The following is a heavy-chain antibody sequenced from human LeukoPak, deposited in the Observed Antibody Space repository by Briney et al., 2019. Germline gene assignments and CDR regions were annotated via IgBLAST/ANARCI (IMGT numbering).Heavy chain of an antibody. V-gene: IGHV4-39*07. Sequence: PSETLSLTCTVSGDSISSNSYYWGWIRQPPGKRLEWIGSAFYSGATFYNPSLKSRVTISVDTSKNQFSLKLSSVTAADTAVYYCASLDDQLLYPYWGQGTLVTVSS. D-gene: IGHD2-2*02. CDR3: ASLDDQLLYPY. J-gene: IGHJ4*02. CDR1: GDSISSNSYY. CDR2: AFYSGAT.